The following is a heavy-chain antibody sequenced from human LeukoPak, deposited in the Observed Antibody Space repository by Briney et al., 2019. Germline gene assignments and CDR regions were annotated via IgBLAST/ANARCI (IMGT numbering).Heavy chain of an antibody. CDR2: ISRDGGGI. Sequence: GGSLRLSCEASGFTFSSYSMNWVRQAPGVGLEWVAYISRDGGGIHYADSVKGRFTISRDNAKNSLYLQMNSLRAEDTAVYYCARDDRYGDYGFDHWGQGTLVTVSS. J-gene: IGHJ4*02. D-gene: IGHD4-17*01. CDR1: GFTFSSYS. V-gene: IGHV3-48*04. CDR3: ARDDRYGDYGFDH.